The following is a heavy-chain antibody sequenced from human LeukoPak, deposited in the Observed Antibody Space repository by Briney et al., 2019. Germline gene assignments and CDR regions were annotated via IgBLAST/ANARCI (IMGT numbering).Heavy chain of an antibody. J-gene: IGHJ6*03. Sequence: SETLSLTCTVSGYSISSGYYWGWIRQPPGKGLEWIGNIYHSGSTYYNPSLKSRVTISLDTSKNQFSLRLSSVTAADTAVYYCARDWGVSARPGYMDVWGKGTTVTVSS. V-gene: IGHV4-38-2*02. CDR1: GYSISSGYY. D-gene: IGHD6-6*01. CDR3: ARDWGVSARPGYMDV. CDR2: IYHSGST.